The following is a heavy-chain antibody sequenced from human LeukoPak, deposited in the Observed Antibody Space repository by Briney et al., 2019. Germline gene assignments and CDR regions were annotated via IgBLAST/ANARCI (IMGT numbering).Heavy chain of an antibody. D-gene: IGHD3-3*01. Sequence: SETLSLTCTVSGDSITSSTYYWGWIRQPPGKGLEWIGSIYYSGSTYYNPSLKSRVTISVDTSKNQFSLKLSSVTAADTAVYYCAGYDFWSGYQAYYYYYMDVWGKGTTVTVSS. V-gene: IGHV4-39*07. CDR1: GDSITSSTYY. CDR3: AGYDFWSGYQAYYYYYMDV. J-gene: IGHJ6*03. CDR2: IYYSGST.